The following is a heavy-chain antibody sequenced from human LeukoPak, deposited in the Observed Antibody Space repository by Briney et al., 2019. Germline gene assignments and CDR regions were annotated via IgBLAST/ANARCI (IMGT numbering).Heavy chain of an antibody. V-gene: IGHV3-7*01. CDR2: IKQEGSEK. CDR1: GFTFSSYW. D-gene: IGHD6-13*01. Sequence: GGSLRLSCAASGFTFSSYWMSWVRQAPGKGLEWVANIKQEGSEKYYVDSVKGRFTISRDNAKNSLYLQMNSLRAEDTAVYYCARDMYSSSWVWFDPWGQGTLVTVSS. CDR3: ARDMYSSSWVWFDP. J-gene: IGHJ5*02.